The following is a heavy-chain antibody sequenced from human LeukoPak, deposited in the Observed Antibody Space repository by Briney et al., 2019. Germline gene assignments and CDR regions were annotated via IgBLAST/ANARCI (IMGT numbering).Heavy chain of an antibody. Sequence: ASVKVSCKASGGSFSSYRISWVRQAPGQGLEWVGRIIPIFGTANYAQKFQDRVNITAGKSTSIVYMELSSLRSEDTAVYYCARRTTSVAFDIWGQGTMVTVSS. CDR3: ARRTTSVAFDI. V-gene: IGHV1-69*06. J-gene: IGHJ3*02. CDR2: IIPIFGTA. D-gene: IGHD2-2*01. CDR1: GGSFSSYR.